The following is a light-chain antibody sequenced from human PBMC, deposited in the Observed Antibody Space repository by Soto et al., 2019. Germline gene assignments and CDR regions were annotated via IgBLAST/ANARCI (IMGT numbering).Light chain of an antibody. CDR2: AAS. CDR3: QQSYSTPLT. CDR1: QPIASN. Sequence: EIIMTQSPGTVSLSRLDPAALSCTASQPIASNVAWYQQKPGKAPKLLIYAASNLQSGVPSRFSGSGSGTDFTLTISSLQPEDFATYYCQQSYSTPLTFGGGTKVDI. V-gene: IGKV1-39*01. J-gene: IGKJ4*01.